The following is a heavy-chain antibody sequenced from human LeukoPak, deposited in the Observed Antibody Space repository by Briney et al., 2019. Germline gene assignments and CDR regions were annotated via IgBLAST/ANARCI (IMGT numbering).Heavy chain of an antibody. J-gene: IGHJ4*02. Sequence: GGSLRLSCEASGFTFTGHGMHWVRQAPGKGLVWVSRINTDGSITNYADSVKGRFTVSRDNAKNTVYLQMNSLRAEDTAVYYCAKDRPIEYWGQGTLVTVSS. CDR1: GFTFTGHG. CDR2: INTDGSIT. CDR3: AKDRPIEY. V-gene: IGHV3-74*01.